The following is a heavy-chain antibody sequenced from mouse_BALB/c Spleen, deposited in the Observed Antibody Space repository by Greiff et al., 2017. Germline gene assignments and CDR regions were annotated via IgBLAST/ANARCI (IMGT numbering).Heavy chain of an antibody. CDR2: IWGDGST. D-gene: IGHD1-1*01. Sequence: QVQLKESGPGLVAPSQSLSITCTVSGFSLTGYGVNWVRQPPGKGLEWLGMIWGDGSTDYNSALKSRLSISKDNSKSQVFLKMNSLQTDDTARYYCARGGYGSSYGYAMDYWGQGTSVTVSS. CDR1: GFSLTGYG. J-gene: IGHJ4*01. CDR3: ARGGYGSSYGYAMDY. V-gene: IGHV2-6-7*01.